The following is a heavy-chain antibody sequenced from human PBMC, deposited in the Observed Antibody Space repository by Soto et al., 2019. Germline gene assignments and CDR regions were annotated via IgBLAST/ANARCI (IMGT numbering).Heavy chain of an antibody. V-gene: IGHV1-18*01. J-gene: IGHJ4*02. CDR2: ISDYNGNT. D-gene: IGHD1-26*01. Sequence: QVQLVQSGAEVKKPGASVKVSCKASGYTFTNFGISWVRQAPGQGLEWMGWISDYNGNTNYAAKFQGKLTMTTDTSTSTAYMEVRSLRFADTAVYYCARGGTPFDYWGQGTRVTVSS. CDR1: GYTFTNFG. CDR3: ARGGTPFDY.